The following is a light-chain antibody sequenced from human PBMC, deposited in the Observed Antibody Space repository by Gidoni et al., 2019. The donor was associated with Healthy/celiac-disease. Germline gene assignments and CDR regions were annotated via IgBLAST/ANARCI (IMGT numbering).Light chain of an antibody. CDR2: LNSDGSH. J-gene: IGLJ3*02. Sequence: QLVLTQSPSASASLGASDKLTCTLSSGHSNYAIAWHQQQPEKGPRYLMKLNSDGSHNRGDGIPDRFSGSSSGAERSLTISSLQSEDEADYYCQTWGTGSWVFGGGTKLTVL. CDR3: QTWGTGSWV. CDR1: SGHSNYA. V-gene: IGLV4-69*01.